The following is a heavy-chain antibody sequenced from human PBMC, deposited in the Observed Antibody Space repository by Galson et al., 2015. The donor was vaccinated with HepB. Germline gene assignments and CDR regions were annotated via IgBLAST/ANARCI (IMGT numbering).Heavy chain of an antibody. J-gene: IGHJ6*02. Sequence: SLRLSCAASGFTFNNAWMSWVRQAPGKGLEWVGRIKSKTDGGTTDYAAPVKGRFSISRDDSKNILYLQMNSLKTGDTAVYYCTTDRTFSSVYYVNYYYYAMHVWGQGTTVTVSS. V-gene: IGHV3-15*01. D-gene: IGHD6-25*01. CDR3: TTDRTFSSVYYVNYYYYAMHV. CDR1: GFTFNNAW. CDR2: IKSKTDGGTT.